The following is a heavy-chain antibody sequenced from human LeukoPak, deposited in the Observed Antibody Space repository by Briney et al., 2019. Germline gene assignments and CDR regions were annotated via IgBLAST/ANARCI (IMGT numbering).Heavy chain of an antibody. CDR1: GFTFRSHA. CDR2: IYENGGTT. V-gene: IGHV3-23*01. J-gene: IGHJ4*02. Sequence: PGGSLRLSCVGSGFTFRSHAMSWVRQAPEKGLEFVSGIYENGGTTYYADSVKGRFSISRDNSKNTLYLQMNSLRAEDTAVYYCARGDYYEDYWGQGTLVTVSS. CDR3: ARGDYYEDY. D-gene: IGHD3-22*01.